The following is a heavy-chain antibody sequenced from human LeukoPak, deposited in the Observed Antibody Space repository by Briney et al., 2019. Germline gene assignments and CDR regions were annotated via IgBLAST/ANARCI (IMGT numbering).Heavy chain of an antibody. D-gene: IGHD1-26*01. CDR2: ISAYNGIT. CDR1: GYTFTSYG. J-gene: IGHJ3*02. CDR3: AKTGSYYGVEAFDI. Sequence: ASVKVSCKASGYTFTSYGISWVRQAPGQGLEWMGWISAYNGITNYAQKLQGRVTMTTDTSTSTAYMELRSLRSDDTAVYYCAKTGSYYGVEAFDIWGQGTMVTVSS. V-gene: IGHV1-18*01.